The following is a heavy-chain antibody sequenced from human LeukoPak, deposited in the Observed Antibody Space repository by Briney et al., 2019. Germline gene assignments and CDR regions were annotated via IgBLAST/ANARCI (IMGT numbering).Heavy chain of an antibody. CDR3: ARGPTITMIVD. V-gene: IGHV4-34*01. J-gene: IGHJ4*02. CDR1: GGSFSGYY. CDR2: INHSGST. Sequence: PSETLSLTCAVYGGSFSGYYWSWIRQPPGKGLEWIGEINHSGSTNYNPSLKSRVTISVDTSKNQFSLKLSSVTAADTVVYYCARGPTITMIVDWGQGTLVTVSS. D-gene: IGHD3-22*01.